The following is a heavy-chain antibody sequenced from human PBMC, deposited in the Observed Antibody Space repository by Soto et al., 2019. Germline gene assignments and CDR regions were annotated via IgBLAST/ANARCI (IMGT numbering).Heavy chain of an antibody. CDR1: GFTFSSYG. CDR3: ARDRSSSWLYYYYYGMDV. CDR2: IWYDGSNK. V-gene: IGHV3-33*01. J-gene: IGHJ6*02. Sequence: QVQLVESGGGVVQPGRSLRLSCAASGFTFSSYGMHWVRQAPGKGLEWVAVIWYDGSNKYYADSVKGRFTISRDNSKNPLYLQMNSLRAEDTAVYYCARDRSSSWLYYYYYGMDVWGQGTTVTVSS. D-gene: IGHD6-13*01.